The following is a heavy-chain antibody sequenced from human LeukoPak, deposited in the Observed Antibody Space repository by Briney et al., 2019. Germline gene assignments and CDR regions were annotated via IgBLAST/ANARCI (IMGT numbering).Heavy chain of an antibody. Sequence: GGSLRLSCVASGFTFSTYALSWVRQAPGKGLEWVSAISSSGGSPYYADSVKGRFTISRDNSKNTLFLQMNSLRAEDTAVYYCAKLSLSGRSQSADYWGQGTLVTVSS. V-gene: IGHV3-23*01. D-gene: IGHD3-10*01. CDR2: ISSSGGSP. CDR1: GFTFSTYA. CDR3: AKLSLSGRSQSADY. J-gene: IGHJ4*02.